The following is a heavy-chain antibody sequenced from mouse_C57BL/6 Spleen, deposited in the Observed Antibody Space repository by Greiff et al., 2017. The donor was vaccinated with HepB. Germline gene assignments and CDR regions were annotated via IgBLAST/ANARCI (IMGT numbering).Heavy chain of an antibody. CDR1: GYSITSGYY. J-gene: IGHJ1*03. Sequence: EVQLQESGPGLVKPSQSLSLTCSVTGYSITSGYYWNWIRQFPGNKLEWMGYISYDGSNNYNPSLKNRISITRDTSKYQLFLKLNSVTTEDTATYYCARVSTTVVAYWYFDVWGTGTTVTVSS. CDR2: ISYDGSN. D-gene: IGHD1-1*01. CDR3: ARVSTTVVAYWYFDV. V-gene: IGHV3-6*01.